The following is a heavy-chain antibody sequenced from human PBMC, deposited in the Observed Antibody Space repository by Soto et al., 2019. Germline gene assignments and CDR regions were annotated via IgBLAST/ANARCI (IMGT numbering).Heavy chain of an antibody. CDR3: AKDGVVPAAVPAYNWFDP. J-gene: IGHJ5*02. CDR2: ISGSGGST. CDR1: GFTFSSYA. V-gene: IGHV3-23*01. Sequence: PGGSLRLSCAASGFTFSSYAMSWVRQAPGKGLEWVSAISGSGGSTYYADSVKGRFTISRDNSKNTLYLQMNSLRAEDTAAYYCAKDGVVPAAVPAYNWFDPWGQGTLVTVSS. D-gene: IGHD2-2*01.